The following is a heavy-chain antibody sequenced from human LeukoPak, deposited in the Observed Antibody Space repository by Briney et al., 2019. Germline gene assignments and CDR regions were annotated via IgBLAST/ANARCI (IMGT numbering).Heavy chain of an antibody. J-gene: IGHJ4*02. V-gene: IGHV3-66*01. Sequence: PGGPLRLSCAASGFSVSSNYMSWVRQAPGKGLELVSIIYSGNNTYYADSVKARFTLSRDTSKNTVYLQMNNLRAEDTAVYYCARCIAAAFFDSWGQGTLVTVSS. CDR2: IYSGNNT. CDR1: GFSVSSNY. D-gene: IGHD6-13*01. CDR3: ARCIAAAFFDS.